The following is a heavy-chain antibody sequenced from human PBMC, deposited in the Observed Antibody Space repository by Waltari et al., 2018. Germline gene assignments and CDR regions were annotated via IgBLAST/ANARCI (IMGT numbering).Heavy chain of an antibody. Sequence: EVQLVESGGGLVQPGGSLRLSWAASGFTFSSFAMNWLRQAPGKVLEWVSYIGSSGTTMYNADFVKGRFTISRDNAKNSLYLQMNSLRAEDTAVYYCARAYSGSYYRYFEYWGQGTLVTVSS. V-gene: IGHV3-48*03. D-gene: IGHD1-26*01. CDR3: ARAYSGSYYRYFEY. CDR2: IGSSGTTM. J-gene: IGHJ1*01. CDR1: GFTFSSFA.